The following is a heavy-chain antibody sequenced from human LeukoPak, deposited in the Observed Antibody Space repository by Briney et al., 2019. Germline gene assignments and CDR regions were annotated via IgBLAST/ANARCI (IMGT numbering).Heavy chain of an antibody. CDR3: ARARPFPDSYYYMDV. V-gene: IGHV4-34*01. CDR1: GFTFYCIH. CDR2: NNPSGRT. Sequence: SETLSLSCSVYGFTFYCIHWARQGQSPGMGLEWIGENNPSGRTNYNPSLKSRVIISVDTSKNQFSLKLSSRTAADTAVYYCARARPFPDSYYYMDVWGEGTTVTVSS. D-gene: IGHD2-21*02. J-gene: IGHJ6*04.